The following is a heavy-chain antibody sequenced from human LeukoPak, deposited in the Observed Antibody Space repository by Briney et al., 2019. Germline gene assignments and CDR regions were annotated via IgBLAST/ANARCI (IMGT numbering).Heavy chain of an antibody. V-gene: IGHV1-2*06. J-gene: IGHJ5*02. CDR2: INPNSGGT. CDR3: AREPATMVRGVLLGRFDP. D-gene: IGHD3-10*01. CDR1: GYTFTGYY. Sequence: AXVKVSCKASGYTFTGYYMHWVRQAPGQGLEWMGRINPNSGGTNYAQKFQGRVTMTRDTSISTAYMELSRLRSDDTAVYYCAREPATMVRGVLLGRFDPWGQGTLVTVSS.